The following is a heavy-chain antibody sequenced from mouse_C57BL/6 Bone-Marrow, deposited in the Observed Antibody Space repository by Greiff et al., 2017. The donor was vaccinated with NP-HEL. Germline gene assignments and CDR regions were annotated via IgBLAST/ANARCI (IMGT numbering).Heavy chain of an antibody. J-gene: IGHJ4*01. Sequence: VQLQQSGAELVRPGASVKLSCTASGFNIKDDYMHWVKQRPEQGLEWIGWIDPENGDPEYASKFQGKATITADTSSNTAYLQLSSLTSEDTAGYYCTTEAMGAMDYWGQGTSVTVSS. CDR2: IDPENGDP. CDR3: TTEAMGAMDY. CDR1: GFNIKDDY. V-gene: IGHV14-4*01. D-gene: IGHD1-1*02.